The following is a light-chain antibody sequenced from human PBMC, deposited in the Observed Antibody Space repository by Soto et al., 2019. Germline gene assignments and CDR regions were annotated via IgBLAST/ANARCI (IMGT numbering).Light chain of an antibody. CDR1: QSISTY. V-gene: IGKV1-39*01. CDR3: QQGESNPLT. J-gene: IGKJ4*01. CDR2: HAS. Sequence: DIGVTRSPSTXCASPRDRFSDPCRVRQSISTYLNWYQQKPGEHXNXXLYHASTLQSGVQSRLRGSGSAKDFTLTISSLRPEDVGPYYCQQGESNPLTFGRGTQVDI.